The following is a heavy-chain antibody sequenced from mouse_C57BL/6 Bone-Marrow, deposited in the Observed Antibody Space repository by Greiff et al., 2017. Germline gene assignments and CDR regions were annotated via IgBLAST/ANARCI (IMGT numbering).Heavy chain of an antibody. D-gene: IGHD2-1*01. CDR2: IDPSDSYT. CDR3: AYGNYVGFAY. V-gene: IGHV1-50*01. CDR1: GYTFTSYW. J-gene: IGHJ3*01. Sequence: QVQLQQPGAELVKPGASVKLSCKASGYTFTSYWMQWVKQRPGQGLEWIGEIDPSDSYTNYNQKFKGKATLTVDTSASPAYMQLSSLTSEDSAVYYCAYGNYVGFAYWGQGTLVTVSA.